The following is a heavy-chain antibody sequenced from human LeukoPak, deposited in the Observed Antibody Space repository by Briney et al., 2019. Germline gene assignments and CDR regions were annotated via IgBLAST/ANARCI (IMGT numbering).Heavy chain of an antibody. V-gene: IGHV3-30*18. Sequence: GGSLRLSCAASGFTFSSYGMHWVRQAPGKGLEWVAVISYDGSNKYYADSVKGRFTISRDNSKNTLCLQMNSLRAEDTAVYYCAKSRSDVVDYWGQGTLVTVSS. CDR1: GFTFSSYG. D-gene: IGHD3-3*01. J-gene: IGHJ4*02. CDR2: ISYDGSNK. CDR3: AKSRSDVVDY.